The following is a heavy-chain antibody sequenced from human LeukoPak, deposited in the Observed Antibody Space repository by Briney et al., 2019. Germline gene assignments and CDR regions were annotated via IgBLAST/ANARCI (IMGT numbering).Heavy chain of an antibody. Sequence: WASVKVSCKASGYTFTSYDINWVRQATGQGLEWMGWMNPNSGNTGYAQKFQGRVTMTRNTSISTAYMELSSLRSEDTAVYYCARAHHRPHYYYDSKKNWFDPWGQGTLVTVSS. CDR2: MNPNSGNT. CDR1: GYTFTSYD. D-gene: IGHD3-22*01. CDR3: ARAHHRPHYYYDSKKNWFDP. J-gene: IGHJ5*02. V-gene: IGHV1-8*01.